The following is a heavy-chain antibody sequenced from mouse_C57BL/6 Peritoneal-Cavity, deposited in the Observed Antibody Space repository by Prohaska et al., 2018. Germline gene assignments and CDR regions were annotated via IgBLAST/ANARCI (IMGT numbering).Heavy chain of an antibody. CDR1: GFTFSGFW. CDR2: INSDGSAI. V-gene: IGHV11-2*01. Sequence: EVQLLETGGGLVQPGGSRGLSCEGSGFTFSGFWMSWVRQTPGKTLEWIGDINSDGSAINYAPSIKDRITIFRDNDKSTLYLQMSNVRSEDTATYFCMRYGNYWYFDVWGTGTTGTVSS. J-gene: IGHJ1*03. D-gene: IGHD2-1*01. CDR3: MRYGNYWYFDV.